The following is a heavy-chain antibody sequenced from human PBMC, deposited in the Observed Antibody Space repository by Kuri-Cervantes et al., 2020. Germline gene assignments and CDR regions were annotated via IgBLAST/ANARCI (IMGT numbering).Heavy chain of an antibody. Sequence: ASVKVSCKASGYTFTSYAMNWVRQAPGKGLEWMGGFDPEDGETIYAQKFQGRVTMTEDTSTDTAYMELSSLRSEDTAVYYCATVQVLRFLEWFSYWGQGTLVTVSS. CDR2: FDPEDGET. CDR1: GYTFTSYA. J-gene: IGHJ4*02. CDR3: ATVQVLRFLEWFSY. D-gene: IGHD3-3*01. V-gene: IGHV1-24*01.